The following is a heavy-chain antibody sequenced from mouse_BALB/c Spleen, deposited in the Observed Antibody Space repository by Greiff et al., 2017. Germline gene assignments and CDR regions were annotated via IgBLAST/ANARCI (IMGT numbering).Heavy chain of an antibody. CDR3: ARQRYGNYAMDY. J-gene: IGHJ4*01. Sequence: EVQRVESGGDLVKPGGSLKLSCAASGFTFSSYGMSWVRQTPDKRLEWVATISSGGSYTYYPDSVKGRFTISRDNAKNTLYLQMSSLKSEDTAMYYCARQRYGNYAMDYWGQGTSVTVSS. V-gene: IGHV5-6*01. D-gene: IGHD2-10*02. CDR1: GFTFSSYG. CDR2: ISSGGSYT.